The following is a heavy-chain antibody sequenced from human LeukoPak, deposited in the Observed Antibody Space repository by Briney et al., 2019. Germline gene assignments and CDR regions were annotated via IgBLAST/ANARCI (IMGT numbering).Heavy chain of an antibody. CDR3: ARVEMATLRGPFDY. V-gene: IGHV1-69*04. D-gene: IGHD5-24*01. J-gene: IGHJ4*02. CDR2: VIPIFGIA. Sequence: SVKVSCKASGGTFSSYAISWVRQAPGQGLEWMGRVIPIFGIANYAQKFQGRVTITADKSTSTAYMELSSLRSEDTAVYYCARVEMATLRGPFDYWGQGTLVTVSS. CDR1: GGTFSSYA.